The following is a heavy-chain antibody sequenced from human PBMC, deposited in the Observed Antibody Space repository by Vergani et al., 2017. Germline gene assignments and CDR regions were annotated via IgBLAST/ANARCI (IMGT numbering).Heavy chain of an antibody. V-gene: IGHV3-23*01. D-gene: IGHD5-24*01. CDR3: GRGSDNYN. Sequence: EVQLLQSEGAVVQPGGPLRLSCVLFEFAFICQPMSWVRQGLGQVLEWCSIIKNTGDSTHYADSVKGRFTISRDNSKNTLYLQMNSLRVEDTAVYYCGRGSDNYNWGQGTLVTVSS. CDR2: IKNTGDST. J-gene: IGHJ4*02. CDR1: EFAFICQP.